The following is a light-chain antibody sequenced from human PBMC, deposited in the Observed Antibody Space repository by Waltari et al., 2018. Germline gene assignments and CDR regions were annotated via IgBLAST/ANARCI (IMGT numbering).Light chain of an antibody. CDR2: AAS. V-gene: IGKV1-12*01. CDR3: QQANIFPRT. CDR1: PGSGTW. J-gene: IGKJ1*01. Sequence: DIQMTQSPSSVSAFVGDRVTITCRASPGSGTWLAWYRQKPGKAPQLLSYAASSLQTGVPSRFSGSGSGTDFTLTISSLQPEDFATYYCQQANIFPRTFGQGTKVEIK.